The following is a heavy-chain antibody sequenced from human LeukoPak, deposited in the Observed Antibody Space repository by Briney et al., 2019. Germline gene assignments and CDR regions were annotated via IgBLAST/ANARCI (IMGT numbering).Heavy chain of an antibody. CDR3: ARDLGESSSWYHADYYYYMDV. CDR2: INPNSGGT. Sequence: GASVKVSCKASGYTFTGYYMHWVRQAPGQGLEWMGWINPNSGGTNYAQKFQGRVTMTRGTSISTAYMELSRLRSDDTAVYYCARDLGESSSWYHADYYYYMDVWGKGTTVTVSS. V-gene: IGHV1-2*02. J-gene: IGHJ6*03. CDR1: GYTFTGYY. D-gene: IGHD6-13*01.